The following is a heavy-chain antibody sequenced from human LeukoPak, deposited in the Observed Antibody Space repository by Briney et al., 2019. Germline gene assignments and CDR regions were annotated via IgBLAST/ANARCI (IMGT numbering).Heavy chain of an antibody. CDR3: AKVLRHNYYDSSGYFDY. V-gene: IGHV3-7*03. D-gene: IGHD3-22*01. Sequence: GGSLRLSCAASGFTFSSYWMTWVRQAPGKGLGWVANIKQDGSEKYYVDSVKGRFTISRDNAKNTLYLQMNSLRAEDTAVYYCAKVLRHNYYDSSGYFDYWGQGTLVTVSS. CDR1: GFTFSSYW. J-gene: IGHJ4*02. CDR2: IKQDGSEK.